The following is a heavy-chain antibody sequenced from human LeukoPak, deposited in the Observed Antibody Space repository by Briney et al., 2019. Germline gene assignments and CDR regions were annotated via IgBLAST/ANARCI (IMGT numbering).Heavy chain of an antibody. CDR2: ISTSSIYI. J-gene: IGHJ5*02. Sequence: PGGSLRLSCAASGFTFSSYSMNWVRQAPGKGLEWVSSISTSSIYIYYADSVKGRFTVSRDNAKKSLYLQMNSLRAADTAVYYCARGKVGVAGNSNWFDPWGQGTLVTASS. V-gene: IGHV3-21*01. D-gene: IGHD6-19*01. CDR1: GFTFSSYS. CDR3: ARGKVGVAGNSNWFDP.